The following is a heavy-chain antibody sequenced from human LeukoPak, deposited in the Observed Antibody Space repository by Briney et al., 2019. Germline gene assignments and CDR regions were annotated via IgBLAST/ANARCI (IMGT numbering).Heavy chain of an antibody. D-gene: IGHD4-17*01. J-gene: IGHJ3*02. Sequence: GGSLRLSCTASGFTFSACAMMWVRQAPGKGPEWVSAIRGGGGSAFYADSVKGRFTISRDNSKYTLFLQMNSLRAEDTAVYYCARDPNGDYIGAFDMWGPGTMVTVSS. CDR2: IRGGGGSA. V-gene: IGHV3-23*01. CDR1: GFTFSACA. CDR3: ARDPNGDYIGAFDM.